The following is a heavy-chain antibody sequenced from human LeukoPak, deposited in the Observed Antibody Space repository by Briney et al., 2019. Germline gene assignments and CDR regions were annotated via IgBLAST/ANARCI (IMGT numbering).Heavy chain of an antibody. D-gene: IGHD3-22*01. Sequence: SETLSLTCTVSGGSISSYYWSWIRPPPGKGLEWIGYIYYSGSTNYNPSLKSRVAISVDTSKNQFSLKLSSVTAADTAVYYCARGGLARDRDAFDIWGQGTMVTVSS. CDR3: ARGGLARDRDAFDI. CDR2: IYYSGST. CDR1: GGSISSYY. V-gene: IGHV4-59*01. J-gene: IGHJ3*02.